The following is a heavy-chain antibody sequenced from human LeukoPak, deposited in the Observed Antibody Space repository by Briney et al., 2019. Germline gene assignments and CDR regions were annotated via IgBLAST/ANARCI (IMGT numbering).Heavy chain of an antibody. V-gene: IGHV4-39*07. CDR2: IYNSGST. CDR3: ARGYGDRGEFDY. Sequence: SETLSLTCTVSGGSFSSSNYYWGWIRRPPGKGLEWIGTIYNSGSTYYNPSLKSRVTISVDTSKNQFSLKLSSVTAADTAVYYCARGYGDRGEFDYWGQGTLVTVSS. J-gene: IGHJ4*01. D-gene: IGHD4-17*01. CDR1: GGSFSSSNYY.